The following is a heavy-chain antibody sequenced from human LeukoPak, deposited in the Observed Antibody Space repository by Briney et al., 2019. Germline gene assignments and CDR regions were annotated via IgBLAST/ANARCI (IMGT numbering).Heavy chain of an antibody. D-gene: IGHD3-9*01. CDR1: GGSVSSTEFY. Sequence: SETLSLTCTVSGGSVSSTEFYWGWIRQPPGKGLQWIGNIYYTGSTYYNPSLNSRATMSVDTSQNQISLKMTSVTAADTAVYYCARLSKGRYFDYIFDYWGQGTLVTVSS. V-gene: IGHV4-39*01. J-gene: IGHJ4*02. CDR3: ARLSKGRYFDYIFDY. CDR2: IYYTGST.